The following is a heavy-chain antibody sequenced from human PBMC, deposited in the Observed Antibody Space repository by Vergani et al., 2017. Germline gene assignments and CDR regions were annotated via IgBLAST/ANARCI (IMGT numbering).Heavy chain of an antibody. D-gene: IGHD6-13*01. V-gene: IGHV1-46*01. Sequence: QVQLVQSGAEVKKPGASVKVSCKASGYTFTSYYMHWVRQAPGQGLEWMGIINPSGGSTSYAQKFQGRVTMTRDTSTSTVYMELSSLRSEDTAVYYCARVSAAAGTGYYGMDVWGQGTTVTVSS. CDR2: INPSGGST. J-gene: IGHJ6*02. CDR1: GYTFTSYY. CDR3: ARVSAAAGTGYYGMDV.